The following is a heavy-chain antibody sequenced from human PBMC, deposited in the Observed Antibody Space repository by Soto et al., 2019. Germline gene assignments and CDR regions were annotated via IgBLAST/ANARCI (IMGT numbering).Heavy chain of an antibody. D-gene: IGHD3-3*01. CDR3: ARGSFWRGYYLHYYYYYMDV. V-gene: IGHV1-8*01. J-gene: IGHJ6*03. Sequence: ASVKGSCKASGYTFTSYDINWVRQATGQGLEWMGWMNPNSGNTGYAQKFQGRVTMTRNTSISTAYMELSSLRSEDTAVYYCARGSFWRGYYLHYYYYYMDVWGKGTTVTVSS. CDR2: MNPNSGNT. CDR1: GYTFTSYD.